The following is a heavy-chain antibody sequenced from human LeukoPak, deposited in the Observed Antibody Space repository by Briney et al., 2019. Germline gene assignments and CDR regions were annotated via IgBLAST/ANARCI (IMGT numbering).Heavy chain of an antibody. CDR2: INAGNGNT. CDR1: GYTFTSYA. D-gene: IGHD5-24*01. CDR3: ARPIEMATITDYYYGMDV. Sequence: ASVKVSCKASGYTFTSYAMHWVRQAPGQRLEWMGWINAGNGNTKYSQKFQGRVTITRDTSASTAYMELSSLRSEDTAVYYCARPIEMATITDYYYGMDVWGQGTTVTVSS. V-gene: IGHV1-3*01. J-gene: IGHJ6*02.